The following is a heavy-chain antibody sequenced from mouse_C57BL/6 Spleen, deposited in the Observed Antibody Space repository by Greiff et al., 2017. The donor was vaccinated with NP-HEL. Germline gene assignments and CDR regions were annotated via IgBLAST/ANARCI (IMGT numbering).Heavy chain of an antibody. D-gene: IGHD1-1*01. Sequence: QVQLQQPGAELVRPGTSVKLSCKASGYTFTSYWMHWVKQRPGQGLEWIGVIDPSDSYTNYNEKFKGKATLTVDTSSSTAYMQLSSLTSEDSAVYYCAIEDTVVAPFAYWGQGTLVTVSA. CDR2: IDPSDSYT. J-gene: IGHJ3*01. CDR3: AIEDTVVAPFAY. V-gene: IGHV1-59*01. CDR1: GYTFTSYW.